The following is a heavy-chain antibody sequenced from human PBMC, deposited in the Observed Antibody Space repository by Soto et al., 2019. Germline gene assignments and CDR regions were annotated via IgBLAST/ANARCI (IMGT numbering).Heavy chain of an antibody. D-gene: IGHD6-25*01. CDR2: ISYDGSNK. J-gene: IGHJ6*02. Sequence: QVQLVESGGGVVQPGRSLRLSCAASGFTFSSYGMRWVRQAPGKGLEWVAVISYDGSNKYYADSVNGRFTISRDNSKNTLDLQMNSLRAEDTAVYYCAKDRRPNYYNGMDVWGQGTTVTAAS. V-gene: IGHV3-30*18. CDR1: GFTFSSYG. CDR3: AKDRRPNYYNGMDV.